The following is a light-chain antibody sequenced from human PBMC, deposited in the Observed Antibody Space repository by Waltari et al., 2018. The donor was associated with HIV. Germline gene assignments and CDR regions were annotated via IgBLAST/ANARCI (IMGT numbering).Light chain of an antibody. Sequence: QSALTQPRSVSGSPGQSVTISCTGTSSDIGYFDYVSLYQQYPGNAPKVIIYEVSQRPSGVPDRFTASKSGITASLTISGLQDEDEADYYCCSYAGTYTYVFGTGTTVTVL. CDR2: EVS. V-gene: IGLV2-11*01. J-gene: IGLJ1*01. CDR1: SSDIGYFDY. CDR3: CSYAGTYTYV.